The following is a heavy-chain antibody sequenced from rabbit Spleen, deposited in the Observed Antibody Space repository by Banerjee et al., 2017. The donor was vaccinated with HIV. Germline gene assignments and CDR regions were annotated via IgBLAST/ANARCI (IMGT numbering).Heavy chain of an antibody. D-gene: IGHD4-1*01. Sequence: QSLEESGGDLVKPGTSLTLTCTASGFSFISGYYMCWVRRAPGKGLEWIGTIATDTIGSTYYASWAKGRFTISKTSSTTVTLQLNSLSAADTARYFCARGGRSYSLWGPGTLVTVS. CDR2: IATDTIGST. CDR3: ARGGRSYSL. CDR1: GFSFISGYY. J-gene: IGHJ4*01. V-gene: IGHV1S40*01.